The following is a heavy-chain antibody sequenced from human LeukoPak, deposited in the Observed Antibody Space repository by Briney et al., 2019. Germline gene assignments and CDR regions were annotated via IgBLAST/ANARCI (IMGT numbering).Heavy chain of an antibody. Sequence: ASVKVSCKASGYTFTSYDINWVRQATGQGLEWMGWMNPNSGNTGYAQKLQGRVTMTTDTSTSTAYMELRSLRSDDTAVYYCARGSIVVVVAANPYYYYYMDVWGKGTTVTVSS. CDR3: ARGSIVVVVAANPYYYYYMDV. J-gene: IGHJ6*03. D-gene: IGHD2-15*01. CDR2: MNPNSGNT. V-gene: IGHV1-8*01. CDR1: GYTFTSYD.